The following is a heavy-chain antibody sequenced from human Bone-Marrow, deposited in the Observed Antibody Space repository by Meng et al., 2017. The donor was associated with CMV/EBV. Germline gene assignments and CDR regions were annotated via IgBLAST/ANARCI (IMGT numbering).Heavy chain of an antibody. J-gene: IGHJ4*02. Sequence: QVDLVQSGPEVQQPWASVKVSCQASAYTSFTYGINWVRQAPGQGLEWMGWISAYNGYTRNAQKLQGRVTMTPDTSTSTAYMELRSLTSDDTAVYYCARQLPCNAGDCYFSADWGQGTLVTVSS. V-gene: IGHV1-18*01. CDR2: ISAYNGYT. D-gene: IGHD2-21*01. CDR3: ARQLPCNAGDCYFSAD. CDR1: AYTSFTYG.